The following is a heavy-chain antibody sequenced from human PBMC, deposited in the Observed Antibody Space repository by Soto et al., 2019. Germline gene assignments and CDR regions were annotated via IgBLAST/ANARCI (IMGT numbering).Heavy chain of an antibody. CDR2: INAGNGNT. V-gene: IGHV1-3*01. Sequence: QVQLVQSGAEVKKPGASVKVSCKASGYTFTSYAMHWVRQAPGQRPEWMGWINAGNGNTKYSQKFQGRVTITRDTAARTAYMELSSLRSEDTAVYYGARGGSPLAVAGTLGWFDYWGQGTLVTVSS. D-gene: IGHD6-19*01. CDR3: ARGGSPLAVAGTLGWFDY. CDR1: GYTFTSYA. J-gene: IGHJ4*02.